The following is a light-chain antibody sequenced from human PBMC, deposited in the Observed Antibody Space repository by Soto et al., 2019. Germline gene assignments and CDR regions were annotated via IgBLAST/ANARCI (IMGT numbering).Light chain of an antibody. Sequence: QSVVTQPPSASGTPGQRVTISCSGSTSNIGSKFVYWYQQNPGTAPKLPIYANDQRPSGVPDRFSGSKSGTSASLAISGLRSEDEADYYCVAWDGTLSAWVFGGGTKLTVL. J-gene: IGLJ3*02. CDR3: VAWDGTLSAWV. CDR1: TSNIGSKF. CDR2: AND. V-gene: IGLV1-47*01.